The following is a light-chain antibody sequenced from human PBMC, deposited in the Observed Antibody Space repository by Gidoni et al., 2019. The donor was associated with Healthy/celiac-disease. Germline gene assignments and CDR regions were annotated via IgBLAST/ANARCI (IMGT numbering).Light chain of an antibody. J-gene: IGKJ1*01. CDR1: QSISSY. CDR2: AAS. Sequence: DIQMTPSPSSLSASVGDRVTITCRASQSISSYLNWYQQKPGKAPKLLIYAASSLQSGVPSRFSGSGSGTDFTLTISSLQPEDFATDYCQQSYSTPPKTFGQXTKVEIK. CDR3: QQSYSTPPKT. V-gene: IGKV1-39*01.